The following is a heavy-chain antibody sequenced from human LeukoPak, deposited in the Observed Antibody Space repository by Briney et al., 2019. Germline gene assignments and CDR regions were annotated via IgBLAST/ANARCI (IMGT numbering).Heavy chain of an antibody. CDR2: IYYSGST. Sequence: SSETLSLTCTVSGGSISSGDYYWSWIRQPPGKGLEWIGYIYYSGSTYYNPSLKSRVTISVDTSKNQFSLKLSSVTAADTAVYYCAREVLPAANYYGMDVWGQGTRSPSP. CDR1: GGSISSGDYY. CDR3: AREVLPAANYYGMDV. V-gene: IGHV4-30-4*01. D-gene: IGHD2-2*01. J-gene: IGHJ6*02.